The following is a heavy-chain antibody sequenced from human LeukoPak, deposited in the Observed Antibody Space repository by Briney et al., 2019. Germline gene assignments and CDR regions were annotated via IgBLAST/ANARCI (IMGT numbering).Heavy chain of an antibody. CDR2: IGTAGDT. CDR3: AREPSVTTTTYYYGMDL. V-gene: IGHV3-13*01. Sequence: GGSLRLSCAASGFTFSSYDMHWVRQATGKGLEWVSAIGTAGDTYYPGSVKGRFTISRENAKNSLYLQMNSLRAEDTAVYYCAREPSVTTTTYYYGMDLWGQGTTVTVSS. D-gene: IGHD4-17*01. CDR1: GFTFSSYD. J-gene: IGHJ6*02.